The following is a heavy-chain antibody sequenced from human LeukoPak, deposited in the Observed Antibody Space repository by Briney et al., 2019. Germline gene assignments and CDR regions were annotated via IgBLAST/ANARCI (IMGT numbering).Heavy chain of an antibody. CDR2: IYSGDST. Sequence: PGGSLRLSCAASGFTVSSDYMSWVRQAPGKWLEWVSVIYSGDSTYYADSVKGRFTISRDKSKNTVYLQMNSLRFEDTAMYYCARNWFDPWGQGTLVTVSS. CDR3: ARNWFDP. J-gene: IGHJ5*02. V-gene: IGHV3-53*05. CDR1: GFTVSSDY.